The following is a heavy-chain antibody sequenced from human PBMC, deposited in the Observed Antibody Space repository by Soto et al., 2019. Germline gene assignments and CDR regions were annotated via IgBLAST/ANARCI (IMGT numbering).Heavy chain of an antibody. V-gene: IGHV4-31*03. CDR1: GASISSGGYF. D-gene: IGHD2-15*01. J-gene: IGHJ2*01. CDR3: ARVGEVAASPSYWYFDL. Sequence: QVHLQESGPGPVEPSQTLSLTCTVSGASISSGGYFWSWIRQFPGKGLEWFGDHYYTGTTSFNPSLMSRLAMSANTSKNQFSLRVTSVTVADTAIYYCARVGEVAASPSYWYFDLWGRGTLVTVSS. CDR2: HYYTGTT.